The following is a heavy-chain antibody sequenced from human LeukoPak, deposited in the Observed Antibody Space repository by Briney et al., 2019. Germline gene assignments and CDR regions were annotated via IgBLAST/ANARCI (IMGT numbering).Heavy chain of an antibody. V-gene: IGHV1-18*01. J-gene: IGHJ5*02. D-gene: IGHD3-22*01. Sequence: ASVKVSCKASGYTFTSYGISWVRQAHGQGLEWMGWISAYNGNTNYAQKLQGRVTMTTDTSTSTAYMELRSLRSDDTAVYYCARVREYYYDSSGYFGWFDPWGQGTLVTVSS. CDR3: ARVREYYYDSSGYFGWFDP. CDR2: ISAYNGNT. CDR1: GYTFTSYG.